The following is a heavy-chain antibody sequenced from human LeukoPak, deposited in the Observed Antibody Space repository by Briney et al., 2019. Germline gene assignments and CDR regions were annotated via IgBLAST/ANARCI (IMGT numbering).Heavy chain of an antibody. D-gene: IGHD5-12*01. CDR2: INHRAST. CDR1: GGSFSGYN. Sequence: SETLSLTCAVYGGSFSGYNWSWIRQPPGKGLGWIGEINHRASTNYNPSFKSRVTISVDTSKNQFSLKLSSVTAADTAVYYCAGSIIVATEENWFDPWGQGTLVTVSS. V-gene: IGHV4-34*01. CDR3: AGSIIVATEENWFDP. J-gene: IGHJ5*02.